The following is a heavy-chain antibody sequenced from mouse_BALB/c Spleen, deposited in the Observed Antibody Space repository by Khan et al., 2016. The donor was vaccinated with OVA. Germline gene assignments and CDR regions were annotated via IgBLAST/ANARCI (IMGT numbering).Heavy chain of an antibody. J-gene: IGHJ3*01. CDR3: ASHLTGSFAY. Sequence: EVELVESGGDLVKPGGSLKLSCAASGFTFSSYSMSWVRQTPVKRLEWVATISSGGDYTYYPDNVKGRFTISRDNAKNTLYLQMSSLKSEDTAMYYCASHLTGSFAYGGQGTLVTVSA. CDR2: ISSGGDYT. V-gene: IGHV5-6*01. D-gene: IGHD4-1*01. CDR1: GFTFSSYS.